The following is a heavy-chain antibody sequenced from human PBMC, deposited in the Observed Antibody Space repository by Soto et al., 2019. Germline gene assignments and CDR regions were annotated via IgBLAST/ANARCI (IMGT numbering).Heavy chain of an antibody. V-gene: IGHV4-59*01. Sequence: SETLSLTCTVSGGSISSYYWSWIRQPPGKGLEWIGYIYYSGSTNYNPSLKSRVTISVDTSKNQFSLKLSSVTAADTAVYYCAGYFWSGIPYYYYMDVWGKGTTVTVSS. D-gene: IGHD3-3*01. CDR2: IYYSGST. CDR1: GGSISSYY. CDR3: AGYFWSGIPYYYYMDV. J-gene: IGHJ6*03.